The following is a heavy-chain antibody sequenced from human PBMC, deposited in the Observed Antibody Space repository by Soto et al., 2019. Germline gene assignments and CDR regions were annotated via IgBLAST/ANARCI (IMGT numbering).Heavy chain of an antibody. V-gene: IGHV4-30-4*01. J-gene: IGHJ5*02. CDR1: GGSISSGDYY. CDR3: ARVPRLSSHSSSSGGDWFDP. D-gene: IGHD6-6*01. CDR2: IYYSGST. Sequence: ASETLSLTCTVSGGSISSGDYYWSWIRQPPGKGLEWIGYIYYSGSTYYNPSLKSRVTISVDTSKNQFSLKLSSVTAADTAVYYCARVPRLSSHSSSSGGDWFDPWGQGTLVTVS.